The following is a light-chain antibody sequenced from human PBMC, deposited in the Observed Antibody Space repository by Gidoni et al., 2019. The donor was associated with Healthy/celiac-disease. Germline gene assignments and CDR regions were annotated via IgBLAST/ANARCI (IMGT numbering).Light chain of an antibody. Sequence: VMTQSPATLSVSPGERATLSCRASQSVSSNLAWYQQKPGQAPRLLIYGASTRATGIPARFSGSGSGTEFTLTISSLQSEDFAVYYCQQYNNWPLMYTFGQXTKLEIK. CDR1: QSVSSN. CDR2: GAS. CDR3: QQYNNWPLMYT. V-gene: IGKV3-15*01. J-gene: IGKJ2*01.